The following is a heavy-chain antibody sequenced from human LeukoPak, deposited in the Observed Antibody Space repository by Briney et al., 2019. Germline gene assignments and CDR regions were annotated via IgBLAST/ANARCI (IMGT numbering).Heavy chain of an antibody. Sequence: SETLSLTCTVSGGSISSYYWSWTRQPAGKGLEWIGRIYTSGSTNYNPSLKSRVTMSVDTSKNQFSLKLSSVTAADTAVYYCARGQYHLLYWYFDLWGRGTLVTVSS. CDR1: GGSISSYY. CDR3: ARGQYHLLYWYFDL. J-gene: IGHJ2*01. V-gene: IGHV4-4*07. D-gene: IGHD2-2*01. CDR2: IYTSGST.